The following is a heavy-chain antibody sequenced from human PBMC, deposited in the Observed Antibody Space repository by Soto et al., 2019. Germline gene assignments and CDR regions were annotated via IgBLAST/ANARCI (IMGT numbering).Heavy chain of an antibody. J-gene: IGHJ4*02. V-gene: IGHV3-30*18. D-gene: IGHD3-10*01. CDR1: GFTFSSYG. CDR2: ISYDGSKK. CDR3: AKVLYYYGSGSYYHFYY. Sequence: PGGSLRLSCAASGFTFSSYGMHWVRQAPGKGLEWVAVISYDGSKKYYADSVKGRFTISRDNSKNTLYLQMNSLRAEDTAVYYCAKVLYYYGSGSYYHFYYRGKRSLVPVSA.